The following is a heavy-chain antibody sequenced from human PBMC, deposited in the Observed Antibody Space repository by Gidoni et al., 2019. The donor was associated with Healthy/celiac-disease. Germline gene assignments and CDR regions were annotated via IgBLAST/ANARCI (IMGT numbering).Heavy chain of an antibody. CDR3: ARGWQSELYNWFDP. CDR2: IYYSGST. V-gene: IGHV4-31*03. Sequence: QVQLQESGPGLVKPSQTLSLTCTVSGGSISSGGYYWSWIRQHPGKGLEWIGYIYYSGSTYYNPSLKSRVTISVDTSKNQFSLKLSSVTAADTAVYYCARGWQSELYNWFDPWGQGTLVTVSS. CDR1: GGSISSGGYY. D-gene: IGHD1-7*01. J-gene: IGHJ5*02.